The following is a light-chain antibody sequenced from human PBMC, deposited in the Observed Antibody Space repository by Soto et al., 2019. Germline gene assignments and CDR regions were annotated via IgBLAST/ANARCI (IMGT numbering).Light chain of an antibody. V-gene: IGKV3-15*01. Sequence: EIVMTQSPATLSVSPGARATLSCRASQSVSSNLAWYQQKPGQPPSLLIYGASARATGIPARFSGSGSGTAFTLTISNLQSEDFAVYYCQHYNNWPFTFGQGTKLEIK. J-gene: IGKJ2*01. CDR2: GAS. CDR1: QSVSSN. CDR3: QHYNNWPFT.